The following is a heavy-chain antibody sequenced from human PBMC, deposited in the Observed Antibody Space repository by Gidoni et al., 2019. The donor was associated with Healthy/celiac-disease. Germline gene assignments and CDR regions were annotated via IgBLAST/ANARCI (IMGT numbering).Heavy chain of an antibody. CDR3: AGDFDPDKFDY. J-gene: IGHJ4*02. D-gene: IGHD3-9*01. CDR1: GFTFSSYA. V-gene: IGHV3-30-3*01. Sequence: QVQLVESGGGVVQPGRSLRLSCAASGFTFSSYAMHWVRQAPGKGLEWVAVISYDGSNKYYADSVKGRFTISRDNSKNTLYLQMNSLRAEDTAVYYCAGDFDPDKFDYWGQGTLVTVSS. CDR2: ISYDGSNK.